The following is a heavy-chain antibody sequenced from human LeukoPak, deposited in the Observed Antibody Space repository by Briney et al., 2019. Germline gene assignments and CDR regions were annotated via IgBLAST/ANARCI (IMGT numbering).Heavy chain of an antibody. V-gene: IGHV3-30-3*01. CDR3: ARDGSGSYMDY. Sequence: GRSLRLSCAASGFTFSSCAMHWVRQAPGKGLEWVAVISYDGSNKYYADSVKGRFTISRDNSKNTLYLQMNSLRAEDTAVYYCARDGSGSYMDYWGQGTLVTVSS. D-gene: IGHD1-26*01. J-gene: IGHJ4*02. CDR2: ISYDGSNK. CDR1: GFTFSSCA.